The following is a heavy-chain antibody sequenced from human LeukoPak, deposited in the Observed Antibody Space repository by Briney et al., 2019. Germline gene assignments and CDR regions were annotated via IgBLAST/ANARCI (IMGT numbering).Heavy chain of an antibody. D-gene: IGHD3-10*01. Sequence: PSETLSLTCTVSGDSISSGNYYWSWIRQPAGKGLEWIGRIYTSGSTNYNPSLKSRVTISIDQSKNQFSLNLTSLTAADTAVYYCTSRDYGSATYQRAWGQGTLVIVSS. CDR3: TSRDYGSATYQRA. J-gene: IGHJ4*02. V-gene: IGHV4-61*02. CDR2: IYTSGST. CDR1: GDSISSGNYY.